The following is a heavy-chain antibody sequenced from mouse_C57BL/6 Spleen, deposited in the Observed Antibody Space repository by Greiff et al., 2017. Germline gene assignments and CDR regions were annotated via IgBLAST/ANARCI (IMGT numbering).Heavy chain of an antibody. J-gene: IGHJ2*01. CDR1: GYTFTSYW. CDR3: ARTITTVVAKDYFDY. V-gene: IGHV1-61*01. D-gene: IGHD1-1*01. CDR2: IYPSDSET. Sequence: VQLQQPGAELVRPGSSVKLSCKASGYTFTSYWMDWVKQRPGQGLEWIGNIYPSDSETHYNQKFKDKATLTVDKSSSTAYMQLSSLTSEDSAVYYCARTITTVVAKDYFDYWGQGTTLTVSS.